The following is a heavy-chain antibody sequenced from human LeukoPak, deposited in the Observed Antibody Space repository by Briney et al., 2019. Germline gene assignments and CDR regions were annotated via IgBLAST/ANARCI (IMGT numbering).Heavy chain of an antibody. V-gene: IGHV4-59*01. CDR2: IYYSGST. Sequence: SGTLSLTCTVSGGSISSYYWSWIRQPPGKGLEWIGYIYYSGSTNYNPSLTSRGTISVETSKNQFSLKLSSVTAADTAVYYCARDDDDYVWGSYRYWGQGTLVTVSS. CDR3: ARDDDDYVWGSYRY. CDR1: GGSISSYY. J-gene: IGHJ4*02. D-gene: IGHD3-16*02.